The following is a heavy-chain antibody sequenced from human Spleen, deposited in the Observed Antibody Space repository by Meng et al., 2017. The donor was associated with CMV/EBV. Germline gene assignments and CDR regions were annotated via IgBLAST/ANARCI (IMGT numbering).Heavy chain of an antibody. V-gene: IGHV4-59*01. D-gene: IGHD4-11*01. CDR3: ARVGYTNYVSSFGMDV. J-gene: IGHJ6*02. Sequence: SETLSLTCTVSATSTKSFYWSWIRQPPGKGLEWIGYIYYSGSTTYNPSLKSRVTMSVDTSKNHFSLRLYSVTAADTAIYYCARVGYTNYVSSFGMDVWGQGTTVTVSS. CDR2: IYYSGST. CDR1: ATSTKSFY.